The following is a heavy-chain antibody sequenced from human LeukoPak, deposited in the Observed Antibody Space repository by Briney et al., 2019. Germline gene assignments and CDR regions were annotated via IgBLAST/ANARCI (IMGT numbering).Heavy chain of an antibody. D-gene: IGHD3-3*02. CDR3: ARGTFGVVAYYFDY. Sequence: SETLSLTCTVSGDSITSGSYYWAWIRQHPGKGLEWIGYIYYTGGTHYNPSLKSRLTISVDTSENQFSLKLSSVTAADTAVYYCARGTFGVVAYYFDYWGQGTLVTVSS. CDR1: GDSITSGSYY. CDR2: IYYTGGT. J-gene: IGHJ4*02. V-gene: IGHV4-31*03.